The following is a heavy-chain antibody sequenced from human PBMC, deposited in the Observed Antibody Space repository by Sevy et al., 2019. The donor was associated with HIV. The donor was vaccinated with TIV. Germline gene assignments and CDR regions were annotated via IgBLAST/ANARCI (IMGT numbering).Heavy chain of an antibody. Sequence: SETLSLTCTVSGDSIISSRWWSWFRQSPGKGLEWIGDRYHRGTTNYSPSLKNRVIMSVDKSKNQFSLKLTSVTAADTAVYYCAAAAGTDILGYYFDSWGQGIPVTVSS. J-gene: IGHJ4*02. V-gene: IGHV4-4*02. CDR1: GDSIISSRW. CDR3: AAAAGTDILGYYFDS. CDR2: RYHRGTT. D-gene: IGHD6-25*01.